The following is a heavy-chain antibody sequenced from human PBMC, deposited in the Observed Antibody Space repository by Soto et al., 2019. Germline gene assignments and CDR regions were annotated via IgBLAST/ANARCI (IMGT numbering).Heavy chain of an antibody. D-gene: IGHD6-6*01. CDR1: GLIFSDFW. CDR2: LNQDESKR. V-gene: IGHV3-7*05. Sequence: PGGSLRLSCASSGLIFSDFWMNWVRQATGKGLEWVASLNQDESKRYYVDSVKGRFTISRDNTKNSLYLQINSLRAEDTAVYYCVKNKDTTSSTHFAHWGQGTTVTVSS. J-gene: IGHJ4*02. CDR3: VKNKDTTSSTHFAH.